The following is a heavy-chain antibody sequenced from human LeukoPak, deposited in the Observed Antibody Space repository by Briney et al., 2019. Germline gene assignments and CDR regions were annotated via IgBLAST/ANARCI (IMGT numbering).Heavy chain of an antibody. CDR2: IKQDGNEK. V-gene: IGHV3-7*04. CDR3: ARGYSDSSGIDY. D-gene: IGHD3-22*01. CDR1: GFTFSNCW. J-gene: IGHJ4*02. Sequence: GGSLRLSCAASGFTFSNCWMTWVRRAPGKGLEWVANIKQDGNEKYYVDSVKGRFTVSRDNAKNSLYLQMNSLRAEDTAVYYCARGYSDSSGIDYWGQGTLVTVSS.